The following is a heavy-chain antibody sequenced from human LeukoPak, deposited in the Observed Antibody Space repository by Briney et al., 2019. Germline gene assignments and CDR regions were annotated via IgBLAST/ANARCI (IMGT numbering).Heavy chain of an antibody. CDR1: GYSFTSYW. CDR3: ARLSEGMTTVGPYFDY. D-gene: IGHD4-17*01. CDR2: IYPGDSDT. Sequence: GESLKISCKGSGYSFTSYWIGRVRQMPGKGLEWMGIIYPGDSDTRCSPSFQGQVTISADKSISTAYLQWSSLKASDTAMYYCARLSEGMTTVGPYFDYWGQGTLVTVSS. V-gene: IGHV5-51*01. J-gene: IGHJ4*02.